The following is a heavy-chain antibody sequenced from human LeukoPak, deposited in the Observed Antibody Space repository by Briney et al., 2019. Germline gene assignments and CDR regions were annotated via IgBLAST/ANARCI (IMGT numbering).Heavy chain of an antibody. D-gene: IGHD3-22*01. Sequence: QTGGSLRLSCAASGFTLTYYAMHWVRQAPGKGLEWVASSAGSGGSTHYADSGKGRFTISRDNSLITVFLHMNSLRADDTAVYYCAQEHFDTSGYYSRFDNWGQGILVTVSS. V-gene: IGHV3-23*01. CDR2: SAGSGGST. J-gene: IGHJ4*02. CDR3: AQEHFDTSGYYSRFDN. CDR1: GFTLTYYA.